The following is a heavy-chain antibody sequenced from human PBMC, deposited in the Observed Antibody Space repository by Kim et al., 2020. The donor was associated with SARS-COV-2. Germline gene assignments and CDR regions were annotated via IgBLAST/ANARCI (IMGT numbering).Heavy chain of an antibody. CDR2: IYYSGST. V-gene: IGHV4-31*03. CDR3: ARGGYYDSSGWGGAFDI. J-gene: IGHJ3*02. D-gene: IGHD3-22*01. CDR1: GGSISSGGYY. Sequence: SETLSLTCTVSGGSISSGGYYWSWIRQHPGKGLEWIGYIYYSGSTYYNPSLKSRVTISVDTSKNQFSLKLSSVTAADTAVYYCARGGYYDSSGWGGAFDIWGQGTMVTVSS.